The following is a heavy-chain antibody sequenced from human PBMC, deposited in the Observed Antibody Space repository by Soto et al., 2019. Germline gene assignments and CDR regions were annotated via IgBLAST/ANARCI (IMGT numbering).Heavy chain of an antibody. D-gene: IGHD4-17*01. Sequence: GGSLRLSCAASGFTFSSYAMSWVRQAPGKGLEWVSAISGSGGSTYYADSVKGRFTISRDNSKNTLYLQMNSLRAEDTAVYYCAISLLLTTKQGYYHPFLMDVWGKGSTVTGSS. J-gene: IGHJ6*04. CDR1: GFTFSSYA. CDR3: AISLLLTTKQGYYHPFLMDV. CDR2: ISGSGGST. V-gene: IGHV3-23*01.